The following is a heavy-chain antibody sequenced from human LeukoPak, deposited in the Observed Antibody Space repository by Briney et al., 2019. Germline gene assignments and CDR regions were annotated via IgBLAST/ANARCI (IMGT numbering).Heavy chain of an antibody. V-gene: IGHV4-4*07. D-gene: IGHD4-17*01. CDR3: ARTFSYGASWYFDL. J-gene: IGHJ2*01. Sequence: PSETLSLTCTVSGGSISSYYWSWIRQPAGKGLEWIGRIYTSGCTNYNPSLKSRVTMSVDTSKNQFSLKLSSVTAADTAVYYCARTFSYGASWYFDLWGRGTLVTVSS. CDR1: GGSISSYY. CDR2: IYTSGCT.